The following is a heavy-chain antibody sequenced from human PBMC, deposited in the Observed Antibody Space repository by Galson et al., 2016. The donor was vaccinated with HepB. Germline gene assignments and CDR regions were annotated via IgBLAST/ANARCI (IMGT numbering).Heavy chain of an antibody. V-gene: IGHV3-30*18. CDR1: GFMFSSYG. Sequence: SLRLSCAASGFMFSSYGMHWVRQAPGKGLEWEAFMSHDGRNKYYADSVKGRFTISRDNSKNTVYLQMNSLRAEDTGVFYCAQDHPESTDWTLWYWGQGTLVTVSS. D-gene: IGHD2-2*03. CDR3: AQDHPESTDWTLWY. CDR2: MSHDGRNK. J-gene: IGHJ4*02.